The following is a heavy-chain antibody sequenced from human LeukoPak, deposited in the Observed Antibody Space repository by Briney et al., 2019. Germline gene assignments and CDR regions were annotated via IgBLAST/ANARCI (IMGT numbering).Heavy chain of an antibody. D-gene: IGHD2-2*01. Sequence: GGSLRLSCAASGFTFSSYAMHWVRQAPGKGLEWVAVISYDGSNKYYADSVKGRFTISRDNSKNTLYLQMNSLRAEDTAVYYCARDGSSTSSDVWGQGTTVTVSS. CDR3: ARDGSSTSSDV. V-gene: IGHV3-30*14. CDR1: GFTFSSYA. J-gene: IGHJ6*02. CDR2: ISYDGSNK.